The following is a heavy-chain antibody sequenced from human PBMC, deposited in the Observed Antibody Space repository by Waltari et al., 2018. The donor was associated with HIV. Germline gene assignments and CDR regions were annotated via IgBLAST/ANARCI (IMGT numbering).Heavy chain of an antibody. D-gene: IGHD3-10*01. Sequence: QVQVVESGGGVVQPGRSLRLSCAASGFRFNDHGMHWVRQTPGKVLGWVAFMSDDGSKRFYAESVRGRFVVSRDNSKKIFYLQMNSLRPDDTAVYFCARDSSRVLWFGESLPTWGQGTLVSVSP. V-gene: IGHV3-30*03. CDR1: GFRFNDHG. CDR2: MSDDGSKR. CDR3: ARDSSRVLWFGESLPT. J-gene: IGHJ4*02.